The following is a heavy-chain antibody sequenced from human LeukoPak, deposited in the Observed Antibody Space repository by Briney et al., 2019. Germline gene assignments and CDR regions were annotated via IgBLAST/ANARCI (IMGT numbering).Heavy chain of an antibody. CDR2: INHSGST. D-gene: IGHD5-18*01. V-gene: IGHV4-34*01. Sequence: SETLSLTCAVYGGSFSGYYWSWIRQPPGKGLEWIGEINHSGSTNYNPSLKSRVTISVDTSKNQFSLNLTSVTAADTAVYYCARAHTPLRSDYYYYLDVWGKGTTVTVS. J-gene: IGHJ6*03. CDR1: GGSFSGYY. CDR3: ARAHTPLRSDYYYYLDV.